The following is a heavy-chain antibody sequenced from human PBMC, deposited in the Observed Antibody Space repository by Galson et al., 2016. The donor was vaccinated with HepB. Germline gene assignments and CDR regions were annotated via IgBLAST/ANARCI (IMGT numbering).Heavy chain of an antibody. V-gene: IGHV4-30-4*01. D-gene: IGHD1-26*01. J-gene: IGHJ6*04. CDR2: IYYSGST. Sequence: IGYIYYSGSTYYNPSLTSRIIISVDTSKNQFSMKLTSVTAADTAVYYCARVAYGGLTGYYGMDVWGKGTTVTVSS. CDR3: ARVAYGGLTGYYGMDV.